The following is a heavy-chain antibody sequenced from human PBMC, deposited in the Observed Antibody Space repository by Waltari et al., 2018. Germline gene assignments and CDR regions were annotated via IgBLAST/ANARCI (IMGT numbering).Heavy chain of an antibody. J-gene: IGHJ6*03. CDR2: IYPDGRT. D-gene: IGHD3-10*01. CDR3: ARYYPSGKDYIDV. V-gene: IGHV4-61*02. CDR1: GGSMSRGPSH. Sequence: QVQLQESGPGLVKPSQTLSLSCSVSGGSMSRGPSHWSWIRQPAGGGLEWIGRIYPDGRTGHNPSLRSRITMSLDTSKSQFSLELSSVTAADTAIYYCARYYPSGKDYIDVWGKGTTVTVSS.